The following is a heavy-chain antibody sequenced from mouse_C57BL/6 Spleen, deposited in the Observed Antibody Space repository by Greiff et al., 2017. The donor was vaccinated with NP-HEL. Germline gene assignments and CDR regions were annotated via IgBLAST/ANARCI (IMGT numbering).Heavy chain of an antibody. D-gene: IGHD2-2*01. CDR1: GFTFSSYG. J-gene: IGHJ4*01. V-gene: IGHV5-6*01. CDR2: ISSGGSYT. Sequence: EVKLVESGGDLVKPGGSLKLSCAASGFTFSSYGMSWVRQTPDKRLEWVATISSGGSYTYYPDSVKGRFTISRDNAKNTLYLQMSSLKSEDTAMYYCARQDGYGGAPYAMDYWGQGTSVTVSS. CDR3: ARQDGYGGAPYAMDY.